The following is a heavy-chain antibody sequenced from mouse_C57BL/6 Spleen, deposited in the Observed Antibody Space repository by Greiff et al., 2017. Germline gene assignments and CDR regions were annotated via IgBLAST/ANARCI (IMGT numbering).Heavy chain of an antibody. Sequence: EVQLQQSGPELVKPGASVKISCKASGYSFTDYNMNWVKQSNGKSLEWIGVINPNYGTTSYNQKFKGKATLTVDQSSSTAYMQLNSLTYEDSAVYYCATATVVGEGYYFDYWGQGTTLTVSS. CDR3: ATATVVGEGYYFDY. CDR2: INPNYGTT. J-gene: IGHJ2*01. V-gene: IGHV1-39*01. D-gene: IGHD1-1*01. CDR1: GYSFTDYN.